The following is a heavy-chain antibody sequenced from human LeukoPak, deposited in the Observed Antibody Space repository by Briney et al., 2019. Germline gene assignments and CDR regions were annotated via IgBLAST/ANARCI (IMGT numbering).Heavy chain of an antibody. D-gene: IGHD3-9*01. Sequence: SETLSLTCTVSGDSFNNGLYWGWIRQPPGKGLEWIGSIPDSGNTYYNPSLKSRVTISVDTSKKQFSLKLNSVTAADTAVYYCARVSYDILTGLYYFDYWGQGTLVTVSS. CDR2: IPDSGNT. J-gene: IGHJ4*02. CDR1: GDSFNNGLY. V-gene: IGHV4-38-2*02. CDR3: ARVSYDILTGLYYFDY.